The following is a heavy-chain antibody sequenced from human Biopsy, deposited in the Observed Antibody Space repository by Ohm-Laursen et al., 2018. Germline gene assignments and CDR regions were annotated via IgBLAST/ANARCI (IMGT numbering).Heavy chain of an antibody. Sequence: TLSLTCTVSGGSVSSGGFYWSCIRQHPGKGLEWIGYIYYSGTTYYNPSLKSLVTISVDTSKNQFSLKLNSVTAADTAVYYCARRPYGGTRYWYFDLWGRGTLVTVSS. V-gene: IGHV4-31*01. CDR1: GGSVSSGGFY. CDR2: IYYSGTT. J-gene: IGHJ2*01. CDR3: ARRPYGGTRYWYFDL. D-gene: IGHD4-23*01.